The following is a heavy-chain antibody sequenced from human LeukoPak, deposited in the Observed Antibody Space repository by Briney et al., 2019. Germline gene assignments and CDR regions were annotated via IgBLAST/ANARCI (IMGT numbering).Heavy chain of an antibody. D-gene: IGHD3-9*01. V-gene: IGHV3-30*04. Sequence: PGRSLRLSCAASGFTFISFPMHWVRQAPGKGLEWVAVISYDGSSKYYTDSVKGRFTISRENSKNTLYLQMNSLRAEDTAVYYRARDRTEVRYFRVFDYWGQGALVTVSS. CDR2: ISYDGSSK. J-gene: IGHJ4*02. CDR1: GFTFISFP. CDR3: ARDRTEVRYFRVFDY.